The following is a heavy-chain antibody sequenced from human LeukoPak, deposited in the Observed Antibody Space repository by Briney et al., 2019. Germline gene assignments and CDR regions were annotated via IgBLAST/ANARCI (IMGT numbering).Heavy chain of an antibody. CDR1: GFTFSSYS. CDR2: ISSSSSYM. Sequence: GGSLRLSCAASGFTFSSYSMNWVRQAPGKGLEWVSSISSSSSYMYYADSVKGRFTISRDNAKNSLYLQMNSLRAEDTAVYYCARVSGYSSGLCLDVWGQGTTVTVSS. D-gene: IGHD6-19*01. V-gene: IGHV3-21*01. J-gene: IGHJ6*02. CDR3: ARVSGYSSGLCLDV.